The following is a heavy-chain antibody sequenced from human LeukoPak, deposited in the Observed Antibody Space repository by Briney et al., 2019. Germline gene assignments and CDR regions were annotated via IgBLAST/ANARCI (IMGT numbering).Heavy chain of an antibody. J-gene: IGHJ6*03. CDR1: GYIFTTYY. D-gene: IGHD2-15*01. V-gene: IGHV1-46*01. CDR3: ARSRAPGTASLYFYYYYMDV. Sequence: ASVKVSCKASGYIFTTYYMHWVRQALGQGLEWMGIINPTGGSTSYAQKFQGRVTMTRDMSMSTVYMELSSLRSEDTAVYFCARSRAPGTASLYFYYYYMDVWGRGTTVTVSS. CDR2: INPTGGST.